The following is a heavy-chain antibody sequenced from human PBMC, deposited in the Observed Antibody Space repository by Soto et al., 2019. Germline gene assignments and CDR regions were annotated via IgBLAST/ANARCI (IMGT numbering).Heavy chain of an antibody. CDR1: GGSISSYY. D-gene: IGHD6-6*01. V-gene: IGHV4-59*01. CDR2: IYYSGST. Sequence: SETLSLTCTVSGGSISSYYWSWIRQPPGKGLEWIGYIYYSGSTNYNPSLKSRVTISVDTSKNQFSLKLSSVTAADTAVYYCARVRSIAAPGYYYYGMDVWGQGTTVTVSS. CDR3: ARVRSIAAPGYYYYGMDV. J-gene: IGHJ6*02.